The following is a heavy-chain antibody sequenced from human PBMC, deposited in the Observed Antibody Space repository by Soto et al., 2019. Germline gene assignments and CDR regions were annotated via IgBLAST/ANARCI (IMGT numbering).Heavy chain of an antibody. Sequence: QVQLVQSGAEVKKPGASVKVSCKASGYTFSSYYMHWVRQAPGQGLEWMGIINPSGAITSYAEKFQGRVNMTRDTSTSTAYMELSSLRSEDTGVYYWARGDRAMAHYCYGTDVWGQGTTVTVS. CDR2: INPSGAIT. D-gene: IGHD5-18*01. CDR1: GYTFSSYY. J-gene: IGHJ6*02. V-gene: IGHV1-46*01. CDR3: ARGDRAMAHYCYGTDV.